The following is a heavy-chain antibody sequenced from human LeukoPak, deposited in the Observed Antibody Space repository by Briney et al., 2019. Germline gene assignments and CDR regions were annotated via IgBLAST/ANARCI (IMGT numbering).Heavy chain of an antibody. J-gene: IGHJ4*02. Sequence: ASVKVSCKASGHTFTSYGISWVRQAPGQGLEWMGWISAYNGNTNYAQKLQGRVTMTTDTSTSTAYMELRSLRSDDTAVYYCAREPHYYDSSGLDYWGQGTLVTVSS. V-gene: IGHV1-18*01. CDR3: AREPHYYDSSGLDY. CDR2: ISAYNGNT. CDR1: GHTFTSYG. D-gene: IGHD3-22*01.